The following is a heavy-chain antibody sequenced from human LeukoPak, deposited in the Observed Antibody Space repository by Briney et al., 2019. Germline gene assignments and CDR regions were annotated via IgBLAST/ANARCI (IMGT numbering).Heavy chain of an antibody. D-gene: IGHD5-24*01. CDR2: IYPGDSDT. CDR3: TCYLSSGVEMATIIAY. Sequence: GESLKISCKGSGYSFTSYWIGCVRQMPGKGLEWMGIIYPGDSDTRYSPSFQGQVTISADKSITTAYLQWSSLKASDTAMYYCTCYLSSGVEMATIIAYWGQGTLVTVSS. V-gene: IGHV5-51*01. CDR1: GYSFTSYW. J-gene: IGHJ4*02.